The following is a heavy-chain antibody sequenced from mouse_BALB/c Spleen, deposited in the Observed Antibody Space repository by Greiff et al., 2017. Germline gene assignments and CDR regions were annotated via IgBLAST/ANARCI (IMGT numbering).Heavy chain of an antibody. J-gene: IGHJ4*01. D-gene: IGHD3-1*01. CDR1: GYTFTSYW. CDR2: INPSTGYT. V-gene: IGHV1-7*01. Sequence: VQLQQSGAELAKPGASVKMSCKASGYTFTSYWMHWVKQRPGQGLEWIGYINPSTGYTEYNQKFKDKATLTADKSSSTAYMQLSSLTSEDSAVYYCARSSGYNAMDYWGQGTSVTVSS. CDR3: ARSSGYNAMDY.